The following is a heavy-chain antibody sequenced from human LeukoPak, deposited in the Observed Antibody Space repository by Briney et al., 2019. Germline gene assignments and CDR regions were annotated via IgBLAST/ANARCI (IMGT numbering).Heavy chain of an antibody. V-gene: IGHV3-7*01. CDR3: ARARDYGDFDY. Sequence: PGRSLRLAWAAAGFTFSSYWRSWVSQDPGKGIQWVANIKQDGSEKYYVDSVKGRFTISRDNAKNSLYLQMNSLRAEDTAVYYCARARDYGDFDYWGQGTLVTVSS. D-gene: IGHD4-17*01. CDR2: IKQDGSEK. CDR1: GFTFSSYW. J-gene: IGHJ4*02.